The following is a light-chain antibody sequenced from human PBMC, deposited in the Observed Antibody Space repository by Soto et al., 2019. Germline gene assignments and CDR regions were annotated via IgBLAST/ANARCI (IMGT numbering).Light chain of an antibody. Sequence: IQMPQSPSTLSAAVGDRVPITCRASQSISSWLAWYQQKPGKAPKLLIYDASSLESGVPSRFSGSGSGTEFTLTISSLQPDDFATYYCQQYNSYSGTFGQGTKVDIK. CDR1: QSISSW. J-gene: IGKJ1*01. CDR2: DAS. CDR3: QQYNSYSGT. V-gene: IGKV1-5*01.